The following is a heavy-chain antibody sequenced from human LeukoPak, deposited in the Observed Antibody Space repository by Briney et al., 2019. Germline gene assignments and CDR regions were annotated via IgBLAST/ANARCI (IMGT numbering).Heavy chain of an antibody. V-gene: IGHV3-21*01. J-gene: IGHJ4*02. Sequence: GGSLRLSCAASGFTLSIYGMNWVRQAPGEGLEWVASISSDSTNIYYTDSVKGRFTISRDNAKNSLYLQMNSLILEDTAVYYCARDGSGSGDYWGQGTLVTVSS. CDR3: ARDGSGSGDY. CDR2: ISSDSTNI. D-gene: IGHD2-15*01. CDR1: GFTLSIYG.